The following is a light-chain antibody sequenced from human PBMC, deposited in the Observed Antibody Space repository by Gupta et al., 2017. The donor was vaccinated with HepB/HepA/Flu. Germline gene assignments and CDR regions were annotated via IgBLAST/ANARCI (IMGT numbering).Light chain of an antibody. J-gene: IGLJ3*02. Sequence: QSVLTQPPSASGTPGQRVTISCSGSSSNIGSNNVNWYQQFPGTAPKLLIHSNNHRPSGVPDRFSGSKSGTSASLAISGLQAEDEADYYCAAWDDSRNGWVFGGGIKLTVL. V-gene: IGLV1-44*01. CDR1: SSNIGSNN. CDR2: SNN. CDR3: AAWDDSRNGWV.